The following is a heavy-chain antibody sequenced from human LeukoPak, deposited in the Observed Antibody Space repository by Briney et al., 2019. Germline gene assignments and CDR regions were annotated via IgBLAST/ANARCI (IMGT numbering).Heavy chain of an antibody. CDR2: ISSSSSYI. CDR1: GFTFSAYG. J-gene: IGHJ6*03. Sequence: PGRSLRLSCVASGFTFSAYGMNWVRQAPGKGLEWVSSISSSSSYIYYADSVKGRFTISRDNAKNSLYLQMNSLRAEDTAVYYCARGLADDFWSGYSYYYYYYYMDVWGKGTTVTVSS. V-gene: IGHV3-21*01. CDR3: ARGLADDFWSGYSYYYYYYYMDV. D-gene: IGHD3-3*01.